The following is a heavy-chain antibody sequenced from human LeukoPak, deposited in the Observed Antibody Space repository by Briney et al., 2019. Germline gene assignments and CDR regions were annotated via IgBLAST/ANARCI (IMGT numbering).Heavy chain of an antibody. CDR2: IKQDGSEK. CDR1: GFTFSSYW. Sequence: GSLRLSCAASGFTFSSYWMSWVRQAPGKGLEWVATIKQDGSEKYYVASVKGRFTISRDNAKNSLYLQMSSLRAEDTAVYYCARVASSGRILYYYYYYGMDVWGQGTTVTVSS. D-gene: IGHD6-19*01. V-gene: IGHV3-7*01. J-gene: IGHJ6*02. CDR3: ARVASSGRILYYYYYYGMDV.